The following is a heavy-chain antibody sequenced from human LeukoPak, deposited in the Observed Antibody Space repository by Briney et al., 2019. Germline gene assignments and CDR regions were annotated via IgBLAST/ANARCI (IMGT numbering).Heavy chain of an antibody. CDR1: GYTFTSYF. J-gene: IGHJ4*02. V-gene: IGHV1-46*01. CDR3: ARTAGRTFDY. CDR2: INPSGGST. D-gene: IGHD6-6*01. Sequence: ASVKASCKASGYTFTSYFMHWVRQAPGQGLEWMGIINPSGGSTSYARKFQGRVTMTRDTSTSTVYMELSSLRSEDTAVYYCARTAGRTFDYWGQGTLVTVSS.